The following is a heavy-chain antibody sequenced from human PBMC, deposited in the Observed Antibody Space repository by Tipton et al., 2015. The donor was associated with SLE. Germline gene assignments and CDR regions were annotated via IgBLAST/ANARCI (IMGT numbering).Heavy chain of an antibody. Sequence: SLRLSCAASGFTFSSYSMNWVRQAPGKGLEWVSSISSSSSYIYYADSVKGRFTISRDNAKNSLYLQMNSLRAEDTAVYYCARGTIFGVVFLLGMDVWGQGTTVTVSS. CDR3: ARGTIFGVVFLLGMDV. D-gene: IGHD3-3*01. CDR1: GFTFSSYS. J-gene: IGHJ6*02. CDR2: ISSSSSYI. V-gene: IGHV3-21*01.